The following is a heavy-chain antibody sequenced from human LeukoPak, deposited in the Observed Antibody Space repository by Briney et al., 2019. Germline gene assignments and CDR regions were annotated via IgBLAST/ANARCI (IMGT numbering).Heavy chain of an antibody. Sequence: SETLSLTCTASGGSISSSSYYWGWIRQPPGKGLEWIGSIYYSGSTYYNPSLKSRVTISVDTSKNQFSPKLSSVTAAEQAVYYCARQDMPWIQLRVGYYFDYWGQGTLVTVSS. D-gene: IGHD5-18*01. V-gene: IGHV4-39*01. CDR2: IYYSGST. CDR3: ARQDMPWIQLRVGYYFDY. CDR1: GGSISSSSYY. J-gene: IGHJ4*02.